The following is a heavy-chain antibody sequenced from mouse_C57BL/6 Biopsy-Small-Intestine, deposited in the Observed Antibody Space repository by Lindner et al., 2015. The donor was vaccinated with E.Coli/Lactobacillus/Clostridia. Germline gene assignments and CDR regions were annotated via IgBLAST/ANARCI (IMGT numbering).Heavy chain of an antibody. D-gene: IGHD2-4*01. CDR2: IFPGSGST. Sequence: VQLQESGPELVRPGASGEDILQGSWLFLHQPLDAVGKTEAWTGLEWIGEIFPGSGSTYYNEKFKGKATLTADTSSSTAYMQLSSLTSEDSAVYFCARGAIYYDYDDAMDYWGQGTSVTVSS. J-gene: IGHJ4*01. CDR3: ARGAIYYDYDDAMDY. V-gene: IGHV1-56*01. CDR1: LFLHQPL.